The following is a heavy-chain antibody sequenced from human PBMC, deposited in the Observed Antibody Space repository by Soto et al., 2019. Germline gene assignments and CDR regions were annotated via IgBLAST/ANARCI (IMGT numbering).Heavy chain of an antibody. CDR3: ARQIYDSDTGPNFQYYFDS. J-gene: IGHJ4*02. CDR1: GYSFAGYW. D-gene: IGHD3-22*01. Sequence: GESLKISCKGSGYSFAGYWITWVRQKPGKGLEWMGRIDPSDAQTYYSPSFRGHVTISATKSITTVFLQWSSLRASDTAMYYCARQIYDSDTGPNFQYYFDSWGQGTPVTVSS. CDR2: IDPSDAQT. V-gene: IGHV5-10-1*01.